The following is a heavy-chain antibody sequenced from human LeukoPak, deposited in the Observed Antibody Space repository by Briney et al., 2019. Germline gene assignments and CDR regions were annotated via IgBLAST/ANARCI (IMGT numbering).Heavy chain of an antibody. CDR1: GGSISSYY. CDR3: ASSHSDYGDYYFDY. CDR2: IYYSGST. J-gene: IGHJ4*02. Sequence: PSXXLSLTCTVSGGSISSYYWSWIRRPPGKGLEWIGYIYYSGSTNYNPSLKSRVTISVDTSKNQFSLKLSSVTAADTAVYYCASSHSDYGDYYFDYWGQGTLVTVSS. D-gene: IGHD4-17*01. V-gene: IGHV4-59*01.